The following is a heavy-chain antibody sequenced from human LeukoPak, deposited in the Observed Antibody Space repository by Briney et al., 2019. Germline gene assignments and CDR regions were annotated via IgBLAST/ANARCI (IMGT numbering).Heavy chain of an antibody. D-gene: IGHD6-19*01. CDR3: ARVVAVAGTDY. CDR1: GFTFSSYS. CDR2: ISSSSSYI. V-gene: IGHV3-21*01. J-gene: IGHJ4*02. Sequence: GGSLRLSCAASGFTFSSYSMNWVRQAPGKGLEWVSSISSSSSYIYYADSAKGRFTISRDNAKNSLYLQMNSLRAEDTAVYYCARVVAVAGTDYWGQGTLVTVSS.